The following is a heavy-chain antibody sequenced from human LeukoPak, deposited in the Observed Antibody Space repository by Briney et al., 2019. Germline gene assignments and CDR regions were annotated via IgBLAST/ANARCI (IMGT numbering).Heavy chain of an antibody. Sequence: GGSLRLSCAASGFTFRSYWMSWVRQAPGKGLEWVANIKQDGSEKYYVDSVKGRFTISRDNAKNSLYLQMNSLRAEDTAVYYCARDRATLDYWGQGTLVTVSS. CDR3: ARDRATLDY. J-gene: IGHJ4*02. CDR1: GFTFRSYW. CDR2: IKQDGSEK. V-gene: IGHV3-7*01. D-gene: IGHD2/OR15-2a*01.